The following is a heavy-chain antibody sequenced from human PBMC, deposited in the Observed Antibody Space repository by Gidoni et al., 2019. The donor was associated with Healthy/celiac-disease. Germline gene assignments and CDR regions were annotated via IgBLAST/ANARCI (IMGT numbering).Heavy chain of an antibody. D-gene: IGHD5-12*01. Sequence: QLQLQESGPGLVKPSETLSLTCTVSGGSISSSSYYWGWIRQPPGKGLEWIGSIYYSGSTYYNPSLKSRVTISVDTSKNQFSLKLSSVTAADTAVYYCARDDLGLKMATGEFDYWGQGTLVTVSS. J-gene: IGHJ4*02. CDR2: IYYSGST. CDR1: GGSISSSSYY. CDR3: ARDDLGLKMATGEFDY. V-gene: IGHV4-39*07.